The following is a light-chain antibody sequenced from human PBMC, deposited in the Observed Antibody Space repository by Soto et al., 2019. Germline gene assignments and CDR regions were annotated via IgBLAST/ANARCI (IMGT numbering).Light chain of an antibody. CDR1: SNDIGYYNY. CDR3: SSYTTTSSVV. CDR2: EVR. J-gene: IGLJ2*01. Sequence: QSALTQPASVSGSPGQSITISCTGTSNDIGYYNYVSWYQQHPAKAPKLIIYEVRNRPSGISNRFSGSNSGNTASLTISGLQAEDEADYYCSSYTTTSSVVFGGGTKVTVL. V-gene: IGLV2-14*01.